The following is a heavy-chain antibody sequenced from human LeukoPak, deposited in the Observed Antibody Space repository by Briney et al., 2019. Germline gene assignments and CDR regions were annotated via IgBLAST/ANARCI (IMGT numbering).Heavy chain of an antibody. J-gene: IGHJ4*02. D-gene: IGHD4-11*01. CDR2: ISSRNSFI. Sequence: GGSLRLSCAASGFTFSGYVMTWVRQAPGKGLEWVSSISSRNSFIHYADSVKGRFTISRDNAKNSLYLQMDSLRAEDTAVYYCARGLQGIDYWGQGTLVTVSS. CDR3: ARGLQGIDY. CDR1: GFTFSGYV. V-gene: IGHV3-21*01.